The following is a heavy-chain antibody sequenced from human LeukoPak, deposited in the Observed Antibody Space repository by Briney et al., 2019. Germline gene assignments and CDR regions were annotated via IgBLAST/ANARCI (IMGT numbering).Heavy chain of an antibody. J-gene: IGHJ4*02. CDR1: GYTFTSYG. CDR2: INPNSGGT. Sequence: EASVKVSCKASGYTFTSYGISWVRQAPGQGLEWMGWINPNSGGTNYAQKFQGRVTMTRDTSISTAYMELSRLRSDDTAVYYCARTAAAGWGEYFDYWGQGTLVTVSS. CDR3: ARTAAAGWGEYFDY. V-gene: IGHV1-2*02. D-gene: IGHD6-13*01.